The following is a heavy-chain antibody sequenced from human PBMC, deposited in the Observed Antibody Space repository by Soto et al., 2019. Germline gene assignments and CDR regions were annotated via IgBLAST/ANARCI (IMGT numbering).Heavy chain of an antibody. J-gene: IGHJ4*02. CDR2: IRAYNGNT. CDR3: ARDAPPADY. Sequence: QVQLVQSGAEVKKPGASVKVSCKASGYTFTSYGISWVRQAPGQGLEWMGWIRAYNGNTNYAQKLQGRVTMTTDTPTSTDYMELRSLRADATAVYYCARDAPPADYWGQGTLVTVSS. V-gene: IGHV1-18*01. CDR1: GYTFTSYG.